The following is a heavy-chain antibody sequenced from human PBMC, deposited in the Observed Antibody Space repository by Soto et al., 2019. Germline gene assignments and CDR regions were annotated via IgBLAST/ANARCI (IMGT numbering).Heavy chain of an antibody. CDR1: GFIFSSYA. D-gene: IGHD2-2*01. V-gene: IGHV3-30-3*01. CDR3: GRCTSTSCHLGSDY. Sequence: QVQLVESGGGVVQPGTSLRLSCAASGFIFSSYAMNWVRQAPGKGLEWVALISYDGYNKYYADSVKGRFTISRDSSKNTLYLQMNSLRTADTAVYYCGRCTSTSCHLGSDYWGQGTLVTVSS. CDR2: ISYDGYNK. J-gene: IGHJ4*02.